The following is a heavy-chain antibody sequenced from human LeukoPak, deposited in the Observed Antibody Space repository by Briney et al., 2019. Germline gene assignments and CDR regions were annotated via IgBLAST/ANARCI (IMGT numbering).Heavy chain of an antibody. Sequence: GGSLRLSCAASGFSFSSHSINWVRQAPGKGLEWVSFISTGSDYKYYADSVKGRFTISRDNAKNSVYLQLNSLRADDTAVYCCVRDQVAASGSMGFWGQGTLVIVSS. CDR3: VRDQVAASGSMGF. J-gene: IGHJ4*02. V-gene: IGHV3-21*06. CDR2: ISTGSDYK. CDR1: GFSFSSHS. D-gene: IGHD2-15*01.